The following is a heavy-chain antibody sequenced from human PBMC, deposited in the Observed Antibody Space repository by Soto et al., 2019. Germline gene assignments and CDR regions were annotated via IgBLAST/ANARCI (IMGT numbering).Heavy chain of an antibody. J-gene: IGHJ5*02. CDR1: GGTFSSYA. CDR3: ARIRRPYCGGDCYSVSGFDP. D-gene: IGHD2-21*02. Sequence: ASVKVSCKASGGTFSSYAISWVRQAPGQGLEWMGGIIPIFGTANYAQKFQGRVTITADKSTSTAYMELSSLRSEDTAVYYCARIRRPYCGGDCYSVSGFDPWGQGTLVTVSS. CDR2: IIPIFGTA. V-gene: IGHV1-69*06.